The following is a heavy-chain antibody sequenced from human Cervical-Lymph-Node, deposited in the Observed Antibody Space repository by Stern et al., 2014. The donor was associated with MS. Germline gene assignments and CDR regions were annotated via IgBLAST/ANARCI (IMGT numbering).Heavy chain of an antibody. CDR3: AADTVTTPYAH. V-gene: IGHV1-58*01. D-gene: IGHD4-17*01. CDR2: IVAGSGNT. J-gene: IGHJ4*02. CDR1: GFTFRSA. Sequence: QLVQSGPEVKKPGTSVKVSCRASGFTFRSAVQWVRQARGQRLEWIGWIVAGSGNTNYAQKFHERVIMTRDMSTSTAYMELSGLRSEDTALYYCAADTVTTPYAHWGQGTLVTVSS.